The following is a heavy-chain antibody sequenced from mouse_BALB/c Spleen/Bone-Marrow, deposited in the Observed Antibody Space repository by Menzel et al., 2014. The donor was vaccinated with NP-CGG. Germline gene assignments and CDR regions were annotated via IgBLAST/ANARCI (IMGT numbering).Heavy chain of an antibody. V-gene: IGHV5-12-1*01. Sequence: EVQLQESGGGLVKPGGSLKLSCAASGFAFSSYDMSWVRQTPEKRLEWVAYISSGGGSTYYADTVKGRFTISRDNAKNTLYLQMSSLKSEDTAMYYCARQIFRGFGYWGQGTPVTVSA. J-gene: IGHJ3*02. CDR3: ARQIFRGFGY. CDR1: GFAFSSYD. CDR2: ISSGGGST.